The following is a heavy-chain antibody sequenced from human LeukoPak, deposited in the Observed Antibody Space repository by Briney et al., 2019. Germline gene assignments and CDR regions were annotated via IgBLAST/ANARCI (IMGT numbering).Heavy chain of an antibody. CDR1: GYIFSDYY. J-gene: IGHJ4*02. V-gene: IGHV1-2*02. D-gene: IGHD3-3*01. Sequence: VASVKLSCKASGYIFSDYYIHWVRQAPGQGPEWMGCIKPHSGGNNYAETVRGRFTMTRDTSISTTYMELNRLTSEDTAVYYCARVVNRRTSFFLLYWGQGTLVTVSS. CDR2: IKPHSGGN. CDR3: ARVVNRRTSFFLLY.